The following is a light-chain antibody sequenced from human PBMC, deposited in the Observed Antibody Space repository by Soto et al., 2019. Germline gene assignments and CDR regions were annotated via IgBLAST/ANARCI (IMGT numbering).Light chain of an antibody. CDR1: QTISTY. V-gene: IGKV1-39*01. Sequence: IHMAHSPSCLSASGGDIVTITCRASQTISTYLNWYQQKPGKAPRLLIYDASSLLSGVPSRFSGSGSGTDFTLTISSLQPEDFATYYCQQANSFPLTFGGGTKVDIK. J-gene: IGKJ4*01. CDR2: DAS. CDR3: QQANSFPLT.